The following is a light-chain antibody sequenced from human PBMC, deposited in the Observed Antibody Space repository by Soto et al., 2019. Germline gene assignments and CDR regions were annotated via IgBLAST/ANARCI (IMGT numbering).Light chain of an antibody. J-gene: IGKJ5*01. Sequence: EIVLTKSPGTLSLSPGERATLSCRAIQSVSSSTYLAWYQQKPGQAPRLLIYDAATRATGIPDRFSGSGSGTDFTLTITRLEPEDFAVYYCQQYGSSPITFGQGTRLEIK. V-gene: IGKV3-20*01. CDR2: DAA. CDR3: QQYGSSPIT. CDR1: QSVSSSTY.